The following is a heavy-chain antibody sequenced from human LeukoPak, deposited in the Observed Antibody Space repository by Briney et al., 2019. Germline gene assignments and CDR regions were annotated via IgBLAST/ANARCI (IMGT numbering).Heavy chain of an antibody. D-gene: IGHD2-2*01. CDR2: MNPNSGNT. CDR1: GYTFTSYD. V-gene: IGHV1-8*03. Sequence: ASVKVSCKASGYTFTSYDINWVRQATGQGLEWMGWMNPNSGNTGYAQKFQGRVTITRNTSISTAYMELSSLRSEDTAVYYCASRIVVPEEVYMDAWGKGTTVTVSS. J-gene: IGHJ6*03. CDR3: ASRIVVPEEVYMDA.